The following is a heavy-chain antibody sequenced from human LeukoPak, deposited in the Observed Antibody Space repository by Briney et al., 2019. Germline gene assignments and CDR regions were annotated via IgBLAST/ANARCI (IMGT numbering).Heavy chain of an antibody. CDR1: GFTFSSYS. J-gene: IGHJ4*02. CDR2: ISSSSSTI. D-gene: IGHD5-12*01. V-gene: IGHV3-48*01. Sequence: PGGSLRLSCAASGFTFSSYSMNWVRQAPGKGLEWVSYISSSSSTIYYADSVKGRFTIFRDNAKNSLYLQMNSLRAEDTAVYYCARALVATIDDYWGQGTLVTVSS. CDR3: ARALVATIDDY.